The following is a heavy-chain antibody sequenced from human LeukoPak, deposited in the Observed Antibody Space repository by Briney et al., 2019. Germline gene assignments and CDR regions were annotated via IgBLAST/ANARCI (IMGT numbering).Heavy chain of an antibody. D-gene: IGHD3-10*01. Sequence: PGGSLRLSCAASGFTFSSYAMHWVRQAPGKGLEWVAVISYDGSNKYYADSVKGRFTISRDNSKNTLYLQMNSLRAEDTAVYYCARELLPETYLLWFGELADGMDVWGKGTTVTVSS. CDR1: GFTFSSYA. CDR3: ARELLPETYLLWFGELADGMDV. V-gene: IGHV3-30*04. CDR2: ISYDGSNK. J-gene: IGHJ6*04.